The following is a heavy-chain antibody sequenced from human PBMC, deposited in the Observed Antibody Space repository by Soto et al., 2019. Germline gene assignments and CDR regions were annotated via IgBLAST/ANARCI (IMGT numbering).Heavy chain of an antibody. Sequence: SETLSLTCAVSGGSISSGGYSWSWIRQPPGKGLEWIGYIYHSGSTYYNPSLKSRVTISVDRSKNQFSLKLSSVTAADTAVYYCAGAYGDYEGVDYWGQGTLVTVSS. CDR3: AGAYGDYEGVDY. V-gene: IGHV4-30-2*01. J-gene: IGHJ4*02. CDR1: GGSISSGGYS. D-gene: IGHD4-17*01. CDR2: IYHSGST.